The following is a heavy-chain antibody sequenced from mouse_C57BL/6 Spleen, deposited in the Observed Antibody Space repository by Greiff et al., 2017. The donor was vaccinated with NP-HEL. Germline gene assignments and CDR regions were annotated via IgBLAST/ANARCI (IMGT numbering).Heavy chain of an antibody. CDR2: IDPETGGT. CDR3: TSGGY. J-gene: IGHJ2*01. CDR1: GYTFTDSY. Sequence: VHLQQSVAELVRPGASVTLSCTASGYTFTDSYMHWVKQTPVHGLEWIGAIDPETGGTAYNQKFQGKAILTADKSSSTAYMELRSLTSEGSAVYYCTSGGYWGQGTTLTVSS. V-gene: IGHV1-15*01.